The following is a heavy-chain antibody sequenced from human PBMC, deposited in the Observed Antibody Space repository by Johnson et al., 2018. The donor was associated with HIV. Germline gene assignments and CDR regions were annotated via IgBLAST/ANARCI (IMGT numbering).Heavy chain of an antibody. Sequence: VQLVESGGGLVQPGGSLRLSCAASGFTVSSNYMSWVRQAPGKGLEWVSVIYSGVSTYYADSVKGRFTISRDNSKNTLYLQMNSLRAEDTAVYYCARDRVWFGELYAFDIWGQGTMVTVSS. D-gene: IGHD3-10*01. CDR3: ARDRVWFGELYAFDI. CDR1: GFTVSSNY. V-gene: IGHV3-66*01. J-gene: IGHJ3*02. CDR2: IYSGVST.